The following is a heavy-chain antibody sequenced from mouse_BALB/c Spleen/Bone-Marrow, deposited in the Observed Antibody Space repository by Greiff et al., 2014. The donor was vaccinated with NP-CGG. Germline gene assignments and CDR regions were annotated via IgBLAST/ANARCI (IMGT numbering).Heavy chain of an antibody. Sequence: EVKLMESGGGLVQPGGSRKLSCAASGFTFSSFGMHWVRQAPEKGLEWVAYISNGSSPIYYADTVEGRFTISRDNPKNTLFLQMTSLRSEDTAMYYCARKGAMITHYYAMDYWGQGTSVTVSS. J-gene: IGHJ4*01. V-gene: IGHV5-17*02. D-gene: IGHD2-4*01. CDR3: ARKGAMITHYYAMDY. CDR2: ISNGSSPI. CDR1: GFTFSSFG.